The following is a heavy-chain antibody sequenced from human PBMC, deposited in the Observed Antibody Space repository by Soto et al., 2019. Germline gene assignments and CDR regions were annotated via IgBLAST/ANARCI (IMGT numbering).Heavy chain of an antibody. CDR3: ARGTSSSVDS. J-gene: IGHJ4*02. D-gene: IGHD6-19*01. CDR2: ISYRGTT. Sequence: SETLSLTCTVSGCSISSGGYYWTWIRQYPGKGLEWIGYISYRGTTYYSPSLQSRVTISADTSNQRFSLILTSVTAADTAVYFCARGTSSSVDSWGQGTLVTVSS. CDR1: GCSISSGGYY. V-gene: IGHV4-31*03.